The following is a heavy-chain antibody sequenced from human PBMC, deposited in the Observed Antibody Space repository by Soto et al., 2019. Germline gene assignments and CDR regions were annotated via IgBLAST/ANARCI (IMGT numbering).Heavy chain of an antibody. J-gene: IGHJ4*02. CDR1: GGSISSGGYS. V-gene: IGHV4-30-2*01. Sequence: SETLSLTCAVSGGSISSGGYSWSWIRQPPGKGLEWIGYIYHSGSTYYNPSLKSRVTISVDRSKNQFSLKLSSVTAADTAVYYCARVDSTSWIYFDYWGQGTLVTISS. CDR2: IYHSGST. D-gene: IGHD6-13*01. CDR3: ARVDSTSWIYFDY.